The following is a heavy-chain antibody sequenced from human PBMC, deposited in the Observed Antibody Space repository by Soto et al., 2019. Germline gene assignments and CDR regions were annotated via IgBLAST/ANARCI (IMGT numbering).Heavy chain of an antibody. CDR3: ASTKAIVVVVAATYAFDI. CDR2: INHSGST. CDR1: GGSFSGYY. Sequence: QVQLQQWGAGLLKPSETLSLTCAFYGGSFSGYYWSWIRQPPGKGLEWIGEINHSGSTNYNPSLKSRVTISVDTSKNRFSLKLSSLTAADTAVYYGASTKAIVVVVAATYAFDIWGQGTMVTVSS. J-gene: IGHJ3*02. D-gene: IGHD2-15*01. V-gene: IGHV4-34*01.